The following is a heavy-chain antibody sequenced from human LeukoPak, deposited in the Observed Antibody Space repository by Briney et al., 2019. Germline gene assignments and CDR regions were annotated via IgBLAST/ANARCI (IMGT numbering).Heavy chain of an antibody. CDR2: INQDGSQK. CDR3: ATDDHVNWHHY. D-gene: IGHD3-10*02. J-gene: IGHJ4*02. Sequence: GGSLRLSCEASGFTLSSYWMSWVRQAPGKGLEWVANINQDGSQKHYVDSVKGRFTISRDNAKNSLYLQMTSLRAEDTAVYYCATDDHVNWHHYWGQGALVTVSS. V-gene: IGHV3-7*01. CDR1: GFTLSSYW.